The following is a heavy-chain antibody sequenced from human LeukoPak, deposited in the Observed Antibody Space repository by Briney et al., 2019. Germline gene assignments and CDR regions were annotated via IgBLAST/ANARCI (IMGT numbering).Heavy chain of an antibody. V-gene: IGHV3-48*03. J-gene: IGHJ6*04. CDR1: GFTFSNYE. CDR2: ISSSGSTI. Sequence: GGSLRLSCAASGFTFSNYEMNWVRQAPGKGLEWVSYISSSGSTIYYADSVKGRFTISRDNAKNSLYLQMNSLRAEDTAVYYCAELGITMIGGAWGKGTTVTISS. D-gene: IGHD3-10*02. CDR3: AELGITMIGGA.